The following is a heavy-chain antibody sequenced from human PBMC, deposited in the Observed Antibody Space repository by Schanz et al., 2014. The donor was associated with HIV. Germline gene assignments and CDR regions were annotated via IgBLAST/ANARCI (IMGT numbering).Heavy chain of an antibody. CDR1: GFTFSSYG. J-gene: IGHJ4*02. CDR2: ISSSGNTI. Sequence: VQLVESGGGVVQPGRSLRLSCAASGFTFSSYGMHWVRQAPGKGLEWVSYISSSGNTIYYGDSVKGRFTISRDNAKNSLYLQMNSMRAEDTAVYYCARDSWYGDYWGLGTLVTVSS. D-gene: IGHD6-13*01. V-gene: IGHV3-48*04. CDR3: ARDSWYGDY.